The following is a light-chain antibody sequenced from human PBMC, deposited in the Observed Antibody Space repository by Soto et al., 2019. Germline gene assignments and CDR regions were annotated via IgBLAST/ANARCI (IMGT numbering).Light chain of an antibody. CDR1: QSISTW. CDR3: QQHNTYPLS. V-gene: IGKV1-5*03. J-gene: IGKJ4*01. CDR2: KAS. Sequence: DIQMTQSPSTLSSSVGDRVTITCRASQSISTWLAWYQQKPGKAPKLLIYKASNLEGGVTSRFYGSGSGTEFTITTNSLQPDDFATYYCQQHNTYPLSFGGGTTVEIK.